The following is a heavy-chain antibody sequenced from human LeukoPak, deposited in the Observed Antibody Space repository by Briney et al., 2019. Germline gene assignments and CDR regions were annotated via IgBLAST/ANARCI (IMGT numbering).Heavy chain of an antibody. V-gene: IGHV4-34*01. CDR3: ARGRLYYDFWSGYFD. J-gene: IGHJ4*02. Sequence: SETLSLTCAVYGGSFSGYYWSWIRQPPGKGLEWIGEINHSGSTNYNPSLKSRVTISVDTSKNQFSLKLSSVTAADTAVYYCARGRLYYDFWSGYFDWGQGTLVTVSS. CDR2: INHSGST. D-gene: IGHD3-3*01. CDR1: GGSFSGYY.